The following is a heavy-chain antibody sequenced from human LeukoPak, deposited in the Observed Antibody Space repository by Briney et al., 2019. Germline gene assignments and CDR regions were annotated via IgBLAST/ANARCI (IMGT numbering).Heavy chain of an antibody. V-gene: IGHV3-30*02. CDR3: AKDRRTFLTGAVYY. D-gene: IGHD3-9*01. J-gene: IGHJ4*02. Sequence: SVKGRFTISRDNSKNTLYLQMNSLRAEDTAWYYCAKDRRTFLTGAVYYWGQGTLVTVSS.